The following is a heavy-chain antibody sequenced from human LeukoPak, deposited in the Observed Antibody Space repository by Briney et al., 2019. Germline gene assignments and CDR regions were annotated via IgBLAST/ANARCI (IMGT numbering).Heavy chain of an antibody. J-gene: IGHJ3*02. Sequence: GGSLRLSCAASGFTVSTNHMSWVRQAPGKGLEWVSIIYSDGSTYYADSVKGRFTISRDNSKNTLYLQINSLRAEDTAVYYCARTIVGATTDAFDIWGQGTMVTVSS. V-gene: IGHV3-66*01. CDR3: ARTIVGATTDAFDI. CDR2: IYSDGST. CDR1: GFTVSTNH. D-gene: IGHD1-26*01.